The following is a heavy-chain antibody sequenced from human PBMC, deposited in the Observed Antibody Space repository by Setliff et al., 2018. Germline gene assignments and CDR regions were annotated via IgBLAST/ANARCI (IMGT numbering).Heavy chain of an antibody. CDR3: ARSRTTAVKGGVFAV. CDR1: GASISSDAYY. J-gene: IGHJ2*01. CDR2: IYYSGST. Sequence: SETLSLTCIVSGASISSDAYYWSWIRQHPGKGLEWIGYIYYSGSTYYNPYLKSRVTISLDTSKNQFSLELSSVTAADTAVYYCARSRTTAVKGGVFAVWGRGTLVTV. V-gene: IGHV4-31*03. D-gene: IGHD1-7*01.